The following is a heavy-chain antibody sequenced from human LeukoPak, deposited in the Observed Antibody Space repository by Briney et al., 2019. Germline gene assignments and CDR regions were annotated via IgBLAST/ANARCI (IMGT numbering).Heavy chain of an antibody. CDR2: ISGGGGTT. D-gene: IGHD4-17*01. CDR3: VKGATVTTRPNFDY. J-gene: IGHJ4*02. V-gene: IGHV3-23*01. Sequence: GGSLGLSCAASGFTFSIYAMTWVRQAPGKGLEWVSVISGGGGTTYYGDSVKGRFTISRDNSKNTLFLQMNSLRVEDTATYYCVKGATVTTRPNFDYWGQGTVVTVSS. CDR1: GFTFSIYA.